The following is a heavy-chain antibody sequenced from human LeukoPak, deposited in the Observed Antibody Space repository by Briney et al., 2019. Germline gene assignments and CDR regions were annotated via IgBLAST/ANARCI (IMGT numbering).Heavy chain of an antibody. V-gene: IGHV3-7*01. D-gene: IGHD1-26*01. CDR1: GFTLSTYW. CDR3: ARGKWEPLDY. CDR2: IKEDGSEK. J-gene: IGHJ4*02. Sequence: GGSLRLSCAASGFTLSTYWMSWVRQAPGKGLEWVANIKEDGSEKYYVDSVKGRFTISRDNAKNSLYLQMNSLRAEDTAVYYCARGKWEPLDYWGQGTLVTVSS.